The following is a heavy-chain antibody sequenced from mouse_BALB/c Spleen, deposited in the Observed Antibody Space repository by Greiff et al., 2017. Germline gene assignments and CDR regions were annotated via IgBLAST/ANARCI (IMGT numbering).Heavy chain of an antibody. Sequence: EVHLVESGPSLVKPSQTLSLTCSVTGDSITSGYWNWIRKFPGNKLEYMGYISYSGSTYYNPSLKSRISITRDTSKNQYYLQLNSVTTEDTATYYCARSGGLRAWFAYWGQGTLVTVSA. CDR2: ISYSGST. D-gene: IGHD2-4*01. CDR3: ARSGGLRAWFAY. J-gene: IGHJ3*01. V-gene: IGHV3-8*02. CDR1: GDSITSGY.